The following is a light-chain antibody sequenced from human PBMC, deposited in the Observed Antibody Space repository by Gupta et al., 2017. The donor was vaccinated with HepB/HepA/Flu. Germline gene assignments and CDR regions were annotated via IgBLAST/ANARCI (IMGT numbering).Light chain of an antibody. V-gene: IGKV1-39*01. J-gene: IGKJ3*01. CDR2: TAS. CDR1: QSILRY. CDR3: QQTYSVPPT. Sequence: DIQMTQSPSSLSASVGDRVTITCRSSQSILRYLNWFQKKPGKAPNLLIYTASSLQSGVPSRFSGGGPGTDFTLNISSLKPEDFATYYCQQTYSVPPTFGPGTKVDVK.